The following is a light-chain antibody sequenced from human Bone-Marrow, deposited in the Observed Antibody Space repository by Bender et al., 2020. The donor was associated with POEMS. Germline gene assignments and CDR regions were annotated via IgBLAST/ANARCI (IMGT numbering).Light chain of an antibody. J-gene: IGLJ2*01. CDR3: QVWDSSTDHPL. CDR1: NLGNKN. CDR2: KDT. Sequence: SYELTQPVSVSVAPGQTARVTCGENNLGNKNVHWYQQKPGQAPVLVIYKDTNRPSGIPERFSGSNSGKTATLTISRVEAGDEADYYCQVWDSSTDHPLFGGGTKLTVL. V-gene: IGLV3-21*02.